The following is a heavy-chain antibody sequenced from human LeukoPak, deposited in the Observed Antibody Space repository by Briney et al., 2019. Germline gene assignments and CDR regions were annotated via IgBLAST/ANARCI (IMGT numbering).Heavy chain of an antibody. CDR2: IYYSGST. V-gene: IGHV4-59*01. D-gene: IGHD3-3*01. CDR1: GGSISSYY. CDR3: ARGGGSRITIFGVVINDFDH. J-gene: IGHJ4*02. Sequence: SETLSLTCTVSGGSISSYYWSWIRQPPGKGLEWIGYIYYSGSTNYNPSLKSRVTISVDTSKNQFSLKLSSVTAADTAVYYCARGGGSRITIFGVVINDFDHWGQGTLVTVSS.